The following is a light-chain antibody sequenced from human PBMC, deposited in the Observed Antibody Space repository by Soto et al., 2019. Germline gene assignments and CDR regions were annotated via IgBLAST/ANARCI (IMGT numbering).Light chain of an antibody. V-gene: IGKV3-15*01. CDR1: QSVSSN. Sequence: EIVMTQSPATLSVSPGERATLSCRASQSVSSNLAWYQQKPGQAPRLLIYGASTRATGIPARFSGRGSGTEVTLTISRLQSEDFAVYYCQQYNNWPLYTFGQETQLEIK. J-gene: IGKJ2*01. CDR3: QQYNNWPLYT. CDR2: GAS.